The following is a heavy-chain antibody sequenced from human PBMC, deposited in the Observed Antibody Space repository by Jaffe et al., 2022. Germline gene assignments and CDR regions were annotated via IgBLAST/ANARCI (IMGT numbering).Heavy chain of an antibody. CDR2: INHSGST. Sequence: QVQLQQWGAGLLKPSETLSLTCAVYGGSFSGYYWSWIRQPPGKGLEWIGEINHSGSTNYNPSLKSRVTISVDTSKNQFSLKLSSVTAADTAVYYCARGRFPLRFRELSPAIPYYYMDVWGKGTTVTVSS. J-gene: IGHJ6*03. V-gene: IGHV4-34*01. D-gene: IGHD3-10*01. CDR3: ARGRFPLRFRELSPAIPYYYMDV. CDR1: GGSFSGYY.